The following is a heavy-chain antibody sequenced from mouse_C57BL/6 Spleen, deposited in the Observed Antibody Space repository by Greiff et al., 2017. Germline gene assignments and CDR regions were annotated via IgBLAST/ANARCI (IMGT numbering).Heavy chain of an antibody. CDR1: GYTFTDYY. J-gene: IGHJ3*01. D-gene: IGHD2-5*01. CDR2: IYPGSGNT. Sequence: VQLQQSGAELVRPGASVKLSCKASGYTFTDYYINWVKQRPGQGLEWIARIYPGSGNTYYNEKFKGKATLTAEKSSSTAYMQLSSLTSEDSAVYFCARSDYSNFLAYWGQGTLVTVSA. V-gene: IGHV1-76*01. CDR3: ARSDYSNFLAY.